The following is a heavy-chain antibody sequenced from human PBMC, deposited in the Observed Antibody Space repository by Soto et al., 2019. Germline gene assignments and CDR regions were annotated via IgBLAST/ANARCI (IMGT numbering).Heavy chain of an antibody. CDR1: GYMFTSYY. Sequence: QVQLVQSGAEVKKPGASVKVSCKASGYMFTSYYMHWVRQAPGQGLEWLGIIDPSSGSPKYAQKFQGRVTMTRDTSTNTVYMDLSSLGSEDTAVYYCAREMATIRGVYFDYWGQGTLVTVSS. D-gene: IGHD5-12*01. V-gene: IGHV1-46*01. CDR2: IDPSSGSP. J-gene: IGHJ4*02. CDR3: AREMATIRGVYFDY.